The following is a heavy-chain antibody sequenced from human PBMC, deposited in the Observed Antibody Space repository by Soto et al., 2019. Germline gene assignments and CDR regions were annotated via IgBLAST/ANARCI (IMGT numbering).Heavy chain of an antibody. Sequence: QLQLQESGPGLVKPSETLSLTCTVSGGSISSSSYYWGWIRQPPGKGLEWIGSIYYSGSTYYNPSLKSRVTISVDTSKNQFSLKLSSVTAADTAVYYCARHPRYIYWFDPWGQGTLVTVSS. CDR3: ARHPRYIYWFDP. CDR1: GGSISSSSYY. D-gene: IGHD1-20*01. V-gene: IGHV4-39*01. J-gene: IGHJ5*02. CDR2: IYYSGST.